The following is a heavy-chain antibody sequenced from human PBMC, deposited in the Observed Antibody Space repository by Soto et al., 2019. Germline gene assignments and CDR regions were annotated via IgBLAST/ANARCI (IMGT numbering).Heavy chain of an antibody. Sequence: EVQLVESGGGLVQPGRSVRLSCAASGFSFDDYAMHWVRQAPGKGLEWIAGISWNSVSIDYADSVKGRFTISRDNAKNSLSLQMNSLRAEDTALYYCAKERIRYLEDWGQGTLVTVSS. D-gene: IGHD3-9*01. CDR3: AKERIRYLED. CDR1: GFSFDDYA. V-gene: IGHV3-9*01. CDR2: ISWNSVSI. J-gene: IGHJ4*02.